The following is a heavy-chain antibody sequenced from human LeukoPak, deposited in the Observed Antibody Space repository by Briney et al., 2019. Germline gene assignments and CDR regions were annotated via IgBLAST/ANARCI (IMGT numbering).Heavy chain of an antibody. CDR3: AKLRYYDSSGPFDY. V-gene: IGHV3-23*01. CDR1: GFTFSSYA. J-gene: IGHJ4*02. D-gene: IGHD3-22*01. Sequence: GGSLRLSCAASGFTFSSYAMSWVRQAPGKGLEGVSAISGSGGSTYYADSVKGRFTISRDNSKNTLYLQMNSLRAEDTAVYYCAKLRYYDSSGPFDYWGQGTLVTVSS. CDR2: ISGSGGST.